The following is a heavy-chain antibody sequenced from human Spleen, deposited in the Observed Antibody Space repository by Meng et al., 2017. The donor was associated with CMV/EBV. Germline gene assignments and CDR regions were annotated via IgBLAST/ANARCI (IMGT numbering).Heavy chain of an antibody. D-gene: IGHD3-10*01. Sequence: SLKISCAASGFTFDDYAMHWVRQPPGKGLEWVSGISWNSGYIAYADSVKGRFTISRDNAKNSLFLQMNSLRAEDTALYYCAKATWFGELLISFDYWGQGALVTVSS. J-gene: IGHJ4*02. CDR3: AKATWFGELLISFDY. CDR2: ISWNSGYI. V-gene: IGHV3-9*01. CDR1: GFTFDDYA.